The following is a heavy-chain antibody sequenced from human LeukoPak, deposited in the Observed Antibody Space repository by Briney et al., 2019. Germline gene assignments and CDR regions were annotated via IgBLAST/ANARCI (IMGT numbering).Heavy chain of an antibody. D-gene: IGHD3-10*01. CDR3: AKELPPTITMVRGVITYYFDY. J-gene: IGHJ4*02. CDR1: GFTFSSYG. V-gene: IGHV3-30*18. Sequence: PGGSLRLSCAASGFTFSSYGMHWVRQAPGNRLEWVAVISYDGSNKYYADSVKGRFTISRDNSKNTLYLQMNSLRAEDTAVYYRAKELPPTITMVRGVITYYFDYWGQGTLVTVSS. CDR2: ISYDGSNK.